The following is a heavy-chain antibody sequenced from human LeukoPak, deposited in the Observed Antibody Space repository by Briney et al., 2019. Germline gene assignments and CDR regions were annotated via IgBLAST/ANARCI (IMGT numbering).Heavy chain of an antibody. D-gene: IGHD1-26*01. CDR1: GFTFSSYS. CDR3: ARASGTYLTDAFDI. CDR2: INSSNSTI. V-gene: IGHV3-48*04. J-gene: IGHJ3*02. Sequence: GGSLRLSCAASGFTFSSYSMNWVRQAPGKGLEWVSYINSSNSTIYYADSVKGRFTISRDNAKNSLYLQVNSLRAEDTAVYYCARASGTYLTDAFDIWGQGTMVTVSS.